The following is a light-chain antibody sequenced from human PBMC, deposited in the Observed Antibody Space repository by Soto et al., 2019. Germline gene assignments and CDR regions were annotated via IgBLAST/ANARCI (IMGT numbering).Light chain of an antibody. CDR3: QSYDNSLSVHVI. Sequence: QSVLTQPPSVSGAPGQRVTISCTGSSSNIGAGYDVHWYQQLPGTAPKLLIYGNSNRPSGVPDRFSGSKSGTSASLAITGLQAEDEADYYCQSYDNSLSVHVIFGGGTKVTVL. J-gene: IGLJ2*01. V-gene: IGLV1-40*01. CDR2: GNS. CDR1: SSNIGAGYD.